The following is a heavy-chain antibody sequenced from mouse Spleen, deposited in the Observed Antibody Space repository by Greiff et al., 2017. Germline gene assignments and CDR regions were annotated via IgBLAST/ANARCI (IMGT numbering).Heavy chain of an antibody. J-gene: IGHJ2*01. V-gene: IGHV5-16*01. CDR2: INYDGSST. D-gene: IGHD1-1*01. CDR1: GFTFSDYY. CDR3: AREEGNYYGSIFDY. Sequence: EVKLVESEGGLVQPGSSMKLSCTASGFTFSDYYMAWVRQVPEKGLEWVANINYDGSSTYYLDSLKSRFIISRDNAKNILYLQMSSLKSEDTATYYCAREEGNYYGSIFDYWGQGTTLTVSS.